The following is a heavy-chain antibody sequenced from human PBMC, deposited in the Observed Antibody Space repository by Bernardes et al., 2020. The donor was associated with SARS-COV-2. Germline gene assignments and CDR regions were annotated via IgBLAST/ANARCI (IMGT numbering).Heavy chain of an antibody. CDR1: GFTFSSYG. CDR2: IWYDGSNK. CDR3: ARSGGRFHDAFDI. Sequence: GGSLRLSCAASGFTFSSYGMHWVRQAPGKGLEWVAVIWYDGSNKYYADSVKGRFTISRDNSKNTLYLQMNSLRAEDTAVYYCARSGGRFHDAFDIWGQGTMVTVSS. D-gene: IGHD1-26*01. J-gene: IGHJ3*02. V-gene: IGHV3-33*01.